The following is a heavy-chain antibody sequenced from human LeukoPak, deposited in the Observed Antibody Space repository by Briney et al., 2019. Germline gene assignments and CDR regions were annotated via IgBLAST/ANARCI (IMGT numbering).Heavy chain of an antibody. Sequence: PSETLSLTCTVSGGSISSSSYYWGWIRQPPGKGLEWIGSIYYSGSTYYNPSLKSRVTISVDTSKNQFSLKLSSVTAADTAVYYCATKVVPAAIPQGQLWFDPWGQGTLVTVSS. CDR3: ATKVVPAAIPQGQLWFDP. D-gene: IGHD2-2*01. J-gene: IGHJ5*02. V-gene: IGHV4-39*07. CDR1: GGSISSSSYY. CDR2: IYYSGST.